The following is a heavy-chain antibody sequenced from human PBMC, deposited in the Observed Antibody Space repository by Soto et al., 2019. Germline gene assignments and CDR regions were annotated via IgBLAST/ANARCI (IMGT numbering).Heavy chain of an antibody. Sequence: PRLSCVASGFTFSSYDMHWVRQAPGKGLEWVAVIWYDGSNKYYADSVKGRFTISRDNSKNTLYLQMNSLRAEDTAVYYCAIFCSSCSSCSSDFSGQGTLVTVSS. CDR3: AIFCSSCSSCSSDF. CDR1: GFTFSSYD. V-gene: IGHV3-33*01. J-gene: IGHJ4*02. D-gene: IGHD2-15*01. CDR2: IWYDGSNK.